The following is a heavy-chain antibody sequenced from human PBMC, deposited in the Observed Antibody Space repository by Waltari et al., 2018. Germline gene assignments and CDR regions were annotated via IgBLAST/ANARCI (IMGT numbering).Heavy chain of an antibody. CDR1: GFRLSDYW. CDR3: ATSSFWRFDY. CDR2: IKEDGSET. V-gene: IGHV3-7*01. D-gene: IGHD2-2*01. J-gene: IGHJ4*02. Sequence: EVRLVDSGGGLVQPGGSLRLSCAASGFRLSDYWMSWVRQAPGRGLEWMASIKEDGSETYYVDSVKGRFTISRDNAKNSMDLQINSLRAEDTAVYYSATSSFWRFDYWGQGTLVTVSS.